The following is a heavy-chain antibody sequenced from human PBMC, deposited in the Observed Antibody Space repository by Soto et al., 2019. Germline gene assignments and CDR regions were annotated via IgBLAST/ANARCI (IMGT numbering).Heavy chain of an antibody. CDR1: GGSISSYY. CDR3: ARERSSSWYEGNWFDP. D-gene: IGHD6-13*01. Sequence: SETLSLTCTVSGGSISSYYWSCIRQPPGKGLEWIGYIYYSGSTNYNPSLKSRVTISVDTSKNQFSLKLSSVTAADTAVYYCARERSSSWYEGNWFDPWGQGTLVTVSS. CDR2: IYYSGST. J-gene: IGHJ5*02. V-gene: IGHV4-59*01.